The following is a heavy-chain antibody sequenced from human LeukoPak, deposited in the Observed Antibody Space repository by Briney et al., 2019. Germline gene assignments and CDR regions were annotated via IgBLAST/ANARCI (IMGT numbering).Heavy chain of an antibody. CDR1: GGSITTTNY. CDR2: ISLSGYT. CDR3: ARFHISTGSFDF. D-gene: IGHD3-9*01. J-gene: IGHJ4*02. V-gene: IGHV4-4*02. Sequence: SETLSLTCGVSGGSITTTNYWSWVSQSPGRGLEWIGEISLSGYTGFNPSLRGRVTMSLDESKNHLSLTLTSVTAADTAVYYCARFHISTGSFDFWGQGTLVTASS.